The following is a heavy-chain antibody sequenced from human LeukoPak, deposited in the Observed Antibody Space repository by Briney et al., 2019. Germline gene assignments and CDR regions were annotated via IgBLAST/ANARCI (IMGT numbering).Heavy chain of an antibody. CDR3: ARDGTGGATAGFDS. V-gene: IGHV1-18*01. D-gene: IGHD1-26*01. CDR1: GYTFTSYG. CDR2: ISAYNAQT. Sequence: ASVKVSCKASGYTFTSYGITWVRQAPGQGLEWMGWISAYNAQTIYAQKLQGRVTMTTDTSTSTAYMELRSLRSDDTAVYYCARDGTGGATAGFDSWGQGTLVTVSS. J-gene: IGHJ4*02.